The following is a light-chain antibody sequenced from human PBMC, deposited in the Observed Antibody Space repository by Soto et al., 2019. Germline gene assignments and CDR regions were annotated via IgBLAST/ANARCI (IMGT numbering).Light chain of an antibody. CDR3: QQSYSTPYT. CDR1: QSISSY. J-gene: IGKJ2*01. Sequence: DIQMTQSPSFLSASVGDRVTITCRASQSISSYLNWYQQKPGKAPKLLIYAASSLQSGVPSRFSGSGSGTDFTLAISSLQPEDFATYYCQQSYSTPYTFSQGTKLEIK. V-gene: IGKV1-39*01. CDR2: AAS.